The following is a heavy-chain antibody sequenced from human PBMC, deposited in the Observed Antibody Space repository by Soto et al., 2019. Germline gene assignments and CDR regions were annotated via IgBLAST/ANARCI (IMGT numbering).Heavy chain of an antibody. J-gene: IGHJ6*02. Sequence: GGSLRLSCAASAFTFSAYPMTWVRQAPGKGLEWVSVISDSGGSSYYADSVKGRFTISRDNSKNTLDLQMNSLSAEDTAVYYCAKWASNWNRLRYYAMDVWGHGTTVTVSS. D-gene: IGHD1-20*01. CDR2: ISDSGGSS. CDR3: AKWASNWNRLRYYAMDV. V-gene: IGHV3-23*01. CDR1: AFTFSAYP.